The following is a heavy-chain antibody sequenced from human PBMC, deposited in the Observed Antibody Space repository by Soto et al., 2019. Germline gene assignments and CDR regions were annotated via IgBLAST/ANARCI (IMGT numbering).Heavy chain of an antibody. J-gene: IGHJ1*01. Sequence: QITLKESGPTLVKPTQTLTLTCTFSGFSLSTSGVGVGWIRQPPEKALEWLALIYWDDNKRYSPSLKSRLTITKDTSKSQVALTMTNKDPVDTGTYYCAHTNYDILTGYYPRIYFHHWGQGTLVTVST. CDR3: AHTNYDILTGYYPRIYFHH. V-gene: IGHV2-5*02. CDR1: GFSLSTSGVG. CDR2: IYWDDNK. D-gene: IGHD3-9*01.